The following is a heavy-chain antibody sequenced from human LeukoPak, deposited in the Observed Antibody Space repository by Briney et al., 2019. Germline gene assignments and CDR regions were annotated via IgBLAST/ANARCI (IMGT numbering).Heavy chain of an antibody. CDR3: ARGGGNY. Sequence: GGSLRLSCAASGFTFNKYFLSWVRQAPGKGLEWVANIKQDGSEKYYVDSVKGRFTISRDNAKNSLYLQMNSLRAEDTAVYYCARGGGNYWGQGTLVTVSS. D-gene: IGHD3-10*01. CDR1: GFTFNKYF. J-gene: IGHJ4*02. V-gene: IGHV3-7*01. CDR2: IKQDGSEK.